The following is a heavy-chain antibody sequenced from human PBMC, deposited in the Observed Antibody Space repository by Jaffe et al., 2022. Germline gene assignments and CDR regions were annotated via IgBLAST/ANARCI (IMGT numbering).Heavy chain of an antibody. CDR3: ARGRVPKVPAAMNYFDY. Sequence: QVQLQESGPGLVKPSETLSLTCAVSGYSISSGYYWGWIRQPPGKGLEWIGSIYHSGSTYYNPSLKSRVTISVDTSKNQFSLKLSSVTAADTAVYYCARGRVPKVPAAMNYFDYWGQGTLVTVSS. CDR2: IYHSGST. CDR1: GYSISSGYY. J-gene: IGHJ4*02. D-gene: IGHD2-2*01. V-gene: IGHV4-38-2*01.